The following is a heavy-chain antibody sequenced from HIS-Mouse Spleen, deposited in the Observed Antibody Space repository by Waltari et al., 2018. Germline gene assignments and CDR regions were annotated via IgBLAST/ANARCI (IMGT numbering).Heavy chain of an antibody. D-gene: IGHD5-12*01. Sequence: QVQLVESGGGLVKPGGSLRLSCSASGFPFSYYYMRWIRPAPGKGLEWVSYISSSGSTIYYADSVKGRFTISRDNAKNSLYLQMNSLRAEDTAVYYCARADSGYDLGYYFDYWGQGTLVTVSS. V-gene: IGHV3-11*01. J-gene: IGHJ4*02. CDR1: GFPFSYYY. CDR2: ISSSGSTI. CDR3: ARADSGYDLGYYFDY.